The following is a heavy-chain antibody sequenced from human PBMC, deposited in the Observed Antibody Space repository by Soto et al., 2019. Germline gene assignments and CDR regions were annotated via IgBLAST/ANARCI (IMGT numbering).Heavy chain of an antibody. CDR3: ARNSLDSGNDFYFDS. Sequence: VELSESGGDLVQPGGSLRLSCTASGFIFSDYPMNWVRQAPGKGLEWVSGINGGGGATSYADSVKGRFTISRDNSKNTLHLQMHRLTAEDTAIYFCARNSLDSGNDFYFDSWGRGTLVTVSS. CDR2: INGGGGAT. J-gene: IGHJ4*02. CDR1: GFIFSDYP. D-gene: IGHD5-12*01. V-gene: IGHV3-23*01.